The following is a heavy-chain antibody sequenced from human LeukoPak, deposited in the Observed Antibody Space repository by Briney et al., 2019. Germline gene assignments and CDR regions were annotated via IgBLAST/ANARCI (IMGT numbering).Heavy chain of an antibody. CDR3: ARDIAYDSSGYYSPHFDY. J-gene: IGHJ4*02. CDR1: GFTVSSNY. D-gene: IGHD3-22*01. CDR2: IYSGGST. Sequence: GGSLRLSCAASGFTVSSNYMSWVRQAPGKGLEWVTVIYSGGSTYYADSVKGRFTISRDNSKNTLYLQMNSLRAEDTAVYYCARDIAYDSSGYYSPHFDYWGRGTLVTVSS. V-gene: IGHV3-53*01.